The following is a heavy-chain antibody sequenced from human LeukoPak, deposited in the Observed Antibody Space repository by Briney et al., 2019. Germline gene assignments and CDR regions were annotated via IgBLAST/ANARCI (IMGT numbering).Heavy chain of an antibody. Sequence: GGSLRLSCAASGFTFSSYGMHWVRQAPGKGLEWVAVISYDGSNKYYADSVKGRFTISRDNSKNTLYLQMNSLRAEDTAVYYCAKEETYYYDSSGYYTEPFFDYWGQGTLVTVSS. V-gene: IGHV3-30*18. D-gene: IGHD3-22*01. CDR1: GFTFSSYG. J-gene: IGHJ4*02. CDR2: ISYDGSNK. CDR3: AKEETYYYDSSGYYTEPFFDY.